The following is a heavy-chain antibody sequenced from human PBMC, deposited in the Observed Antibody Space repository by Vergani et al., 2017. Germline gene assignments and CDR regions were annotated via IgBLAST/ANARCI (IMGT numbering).Heavy chain of an antibody. V-gene: IGHV3-7*01. CDR2: IKQDGSEK. Sequence: EVQLVESGGGLVQPGGSLRLSCAASGFTFSSFWMSWVRQAPGMGLEWVANIKQDGSEKYYVDSVKGRFTISRDNAKNSLFLQMNSLRAEDTAVYYCATGPYSGYDAFDIWGQGTMVTVSS. CDR1: GFTFSSFW. J-gene: IGHJ3*02. CDR3: ATGPYSGYDAFDI. D-gene: IGHD5-12*01.